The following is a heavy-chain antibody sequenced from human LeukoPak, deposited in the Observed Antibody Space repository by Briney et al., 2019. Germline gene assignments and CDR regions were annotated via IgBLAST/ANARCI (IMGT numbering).Heavy chain of an antibody. Sequence: GGSLRLSCAASGFIFSSYSMTWVRQAPGKGLEWVSSITTGYSNIYYADSVKGRFTISRDNAKNSLYLQVNSLRAEDTAVYYCAKDLSLSSGWYPPDYWGQGTLVTVSS. D-gene: IGHD6-19*01. J-gene: IGHJ4*02. CDR1: GFIFSSYS. CDR3: AKDLSLSSGWYPPDY. V-gene: IGHV3-21*01. CDR2: ITTGYSNI.